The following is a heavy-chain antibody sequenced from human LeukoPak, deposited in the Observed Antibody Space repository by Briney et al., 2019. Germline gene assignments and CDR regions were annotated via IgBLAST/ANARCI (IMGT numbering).Heavy chain of an antibody. Sequence: SETLSLTCGVSGYSISSGYYWGWIRQPPGKGLDWIGTIYHSGSTFYNPSLKSRVTISVDTSKNQFSLKLSSVTAADTAVYYCARVFGSGSRYFDYWGQGTLVTVSS. CDR2: IYHSGST. V-gene: IGHV4-38-2*01. D-gene: IGHD3-10*01. J-gene: IGHJ4*02. CDR3: ARVFGSGSRYFDY. CDR1: GYSISSGYY.